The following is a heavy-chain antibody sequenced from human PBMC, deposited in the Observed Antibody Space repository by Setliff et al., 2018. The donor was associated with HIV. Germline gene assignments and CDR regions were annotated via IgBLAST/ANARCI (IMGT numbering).Heavy chain of an antibody. J-gene: IGHJ4*02. Sequence: PSETLSLTCTVSGGSISTGGFYWTWIRHHPGKGLEWLGYIYYSGTTYYNPSLKSRLSFSLDTSKMQFSLKLGSVTAADTAVYYCARTMLRGVLALDSWGQGTVVTSPQ. CDR1: GGSISTGGFY. D-gene: IGHD3-10*01. V-gene: IGHV4-31*03. CDR3: ARTMLRGVLALDS. CDR2: IYYSGTT.